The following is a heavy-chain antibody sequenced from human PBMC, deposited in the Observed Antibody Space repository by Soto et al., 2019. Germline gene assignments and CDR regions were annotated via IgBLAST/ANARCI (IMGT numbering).Heavy chain of an antibody. J-gene: IGHJ4*02. CDR1: GDSVSSNSAA. CDR3: ERAIDYDILTGYPAPPAY. Sequence: PSQTLSLTCAISGDSVSSNSAAWSWIRQSPSRGLEWLGRTYYRSKWYNDYAVSVKSRITINPDTSKNLFSLQLKFVTPGDTAVFYCERAIDYDILTGYPAPPAYWGQGTLVTVPQ. V-gene: IGHV6-1*01. CDR2: TYYRSKWYN. D-gene: IGHD3-9*01.